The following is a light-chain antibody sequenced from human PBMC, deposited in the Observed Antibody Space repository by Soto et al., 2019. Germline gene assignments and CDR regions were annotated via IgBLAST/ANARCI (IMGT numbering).Light chain of an antibody. J-gene: IGKJ1*01. CDR2: AAS. Sequence: IQMTQSLSTLSASVGDRVSITCRASQSISSWLAWYQQKQGKAPKXXIYAASSLQSGVPSRFRGSGSGTDCTLTISSLQPEDFATYYCLQDYNYPRTFGQGTKVDIK. CDR3: LQDYNYPRT. CDR1: QSISSW. V-gene: IGKV1-6*01.